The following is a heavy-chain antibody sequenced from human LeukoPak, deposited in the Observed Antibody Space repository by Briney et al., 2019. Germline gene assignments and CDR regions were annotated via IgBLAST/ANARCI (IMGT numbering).Heavy chain of an antibody. Sequence: PGGSLRLSCAASGFTFSSYAMSWVRQAPGKGLEWVSAISGSGDSTYSTDSVKGRFTMSRDNSKNTLYLQMNSLRAEDTAVYYCAKKVPANWGSYFDYWGQGTLVTVSS. CDR3: AKKVPANWGSYFDY. V-gene: IGHV3-23*01. D-gene: IGHD7-27*01. CDR1: GFTFSSYA. J-gene: IGHJ4*02. CDR2: ISGSGDST.